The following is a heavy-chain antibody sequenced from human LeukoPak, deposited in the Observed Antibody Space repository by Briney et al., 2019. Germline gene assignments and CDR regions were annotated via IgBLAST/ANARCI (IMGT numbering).Heavy chain of an antibody. CDR2: IYYSGST. D-gene: IGHD2-15*01. V-gene: IGHV4-39*07. CDR1: GGSISSSSYY. CDR3: ARDLTYSVGAFDI. Sequence: PSETLSLTCTVSGGSISSSSYYWGWIRQPPGKGREWIGSIYYSGSTYYNPSLKSRVTISVDTSKNQFSLKLSSVTAADTAVYYCARDLTYSVGAFDIWGQGTMVTVSS. J-gene: IGHJ3*02.